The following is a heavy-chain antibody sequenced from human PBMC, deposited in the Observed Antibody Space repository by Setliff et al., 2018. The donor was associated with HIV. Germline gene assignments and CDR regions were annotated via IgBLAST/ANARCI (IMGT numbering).Heavy chain of an antibody. CDR1: GGTFSSYA. Sequence: SVKVSCKASGGTFSSYAISWVRQAPGQGLEWMGGIIPIFGTANYAQKFQGRVTITADESTSTAYVELSSLRSEDTAVYYCARGLEVPAAILYFDYWGQGTLVTVSS. J-gene: IGHJ4*02. D-gene: IGHD2-2*01. CDR2: IIPIFGTA. V-gene: IGHV1-69*13. CDR3: ARGLEVPAAILYFDY.